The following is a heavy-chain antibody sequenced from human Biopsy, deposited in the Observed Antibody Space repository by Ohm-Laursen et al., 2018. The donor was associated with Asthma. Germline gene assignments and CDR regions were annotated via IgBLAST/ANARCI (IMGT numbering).Heavy chain of an antibody. Sequence: SLRLSCSASGFAVSRDHMFWVRQAPGKGLEWVSVIYSGGTSHTADSVRGRFTISRDYSENTLYLQMHSLRAEDTAVYYCAKDPRIYGDNVAGMDVWGQGTAVNVSS. CDR2: IYSGGTS. CDR1: GFAVSRDH. D-gene: IGHD4-17*01. V-gene: IGHV3-53*01. CDR3: AKDPRIYGDNVAGMDV. J-gene: IGHJ6*02.